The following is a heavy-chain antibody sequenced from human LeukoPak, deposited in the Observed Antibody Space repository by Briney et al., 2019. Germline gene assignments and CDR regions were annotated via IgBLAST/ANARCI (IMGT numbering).Heavy chain of an antibody. J-gene: IGHJ4*02. D-gene: IGHD5-18*01. Sequence: PSETPSLTSPVSGDSFISSSNYWGWARHLPWKGLEWIGSTSYNGNAYYHPSLKTRLTVSADTSKNQLSFKMTSVSAADTAIYYCARSTGYNNGNADVHCGQRTLVTTSA. CDR3: ARSTGYNNGNADVH. CDR1: GDSFISSSNY. CDR2: TSYNGNA. V-gene: IGHV4-39*07.